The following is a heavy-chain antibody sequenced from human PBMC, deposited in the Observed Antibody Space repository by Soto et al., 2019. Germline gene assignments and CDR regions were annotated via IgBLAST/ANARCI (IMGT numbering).Heavy chain of an antibody. CDR2: IIPIFGTA. D-gene: IGHD3-10*01. CDR3: ARDTMVRGVIIYGMDV. V-gene: IGHV1-69*01. Sequence: SVKVSCKAAGGIFSSYAISWVRQAPGQGLEWMGGIIPIFGTANYAQKFQGRVTVTADESTSTAYMELSSLRSEDTAVYYCARDTMVRGVIIYGMDVWGQGTTVTVSS. CDR1: GGIFSSYA. J-gene: IGHJ6*02.